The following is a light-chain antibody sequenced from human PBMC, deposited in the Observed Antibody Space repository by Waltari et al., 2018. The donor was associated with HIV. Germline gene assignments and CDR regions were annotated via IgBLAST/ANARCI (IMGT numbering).Light chain of an antibody. CDR2: RNN. J-gene: IGLJ1*01. CDR1: RSNIGRNY. Sequence: QSVLTQPPSASGTPGPRVAISCSGSRSNIGRNYVYWYQPLPGTAPKLLIYRNNQRPSGVPDRFSGSKSGTSASLAISGLRSDDEADYYCATWNDSLSGYVFGTGTKVTV. V-gene: IGLV1-47*01. CDR3: ATWNDSLSGYV.